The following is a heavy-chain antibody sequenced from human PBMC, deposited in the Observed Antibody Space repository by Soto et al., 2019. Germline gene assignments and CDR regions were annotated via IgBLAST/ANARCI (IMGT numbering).Heavy chain of an antibody. CDR2: IYYSRST. CDR3: ARSDGRY. Sequence: PSETLSLTCTVSGGPISSYYWSWIRQPPGKGLEWIGYIYYSRSTNYNPSLKSRVTISVDTSKNQFSLKLSSVTAADTAVYYCARSDGRYWGQGTLVTVSS. V-gene: IGHV4-59*01. J-gene: IGHJ4*02. CDR1: GGPISSYY.